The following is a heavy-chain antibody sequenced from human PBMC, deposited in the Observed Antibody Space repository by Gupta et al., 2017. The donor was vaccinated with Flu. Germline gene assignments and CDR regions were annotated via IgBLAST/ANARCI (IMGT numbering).Heavy chain of an antibody. D-gene: IGHD4-17*01. Sequence: QGQLVQSGAEVQTPGSSAQVSFRASGGAFGSPAINWVRQVPGPGLEWMGELIPSFGTPNLARNFQCRHSITADVSAGTSYMELSNLRHDDTATYCCGFRDFGDYGSAFRLWGQGTVVSVSA. CDR2: LIPSFGTP. V-gene: IGHV1-69*01. CDR1: GGAFGSPA. CDR3: GFRDFGDYGSAFRL. J-gene: IGHJ3*01.